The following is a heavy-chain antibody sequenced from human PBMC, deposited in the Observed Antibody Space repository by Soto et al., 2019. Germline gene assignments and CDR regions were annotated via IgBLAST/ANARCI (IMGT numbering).Heavy chain of an antibody. CDR3: ARGWELDY. CDR2: ISTYNCDT. CDR1: GYTFTNYD. Sequence: QVQLVQSGPEVKKPGASVKVSCTTSGYTFTNYDITWVRQAPGQGLEWMGWISTYNCDTDYAQKLQGRVTMTTDTATTTAYMELRSLRSDETAVYYCARGWELDYWGQGTLVTVSS. V-gene: IGHV1-18*01. D-gene: IGHD1-26*01. J-gene: IGHJ4*02.